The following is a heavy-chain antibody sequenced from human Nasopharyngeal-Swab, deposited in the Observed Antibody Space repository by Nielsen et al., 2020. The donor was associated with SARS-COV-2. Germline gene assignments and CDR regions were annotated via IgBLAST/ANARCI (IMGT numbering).Heavy chain of an antibody. CDR2: ISPYNGNT. J-gene: IGHJ4*02. CDR1: GYTFASYG. Sequence: ASVKVSCKASGYTFASYGINWVRQAPGQGLEWMGWISPYNGNTNYAERFQGRVTTTTDTSTNTAYMELRSLRSADTAVYYCARGRYCTSVNCYAKINDYWGQGTLVTVSS. V-gene: IGHV1-18*01. CDR3: ARGRYCTSVNCYAKINDY. D-gene: IGHD2-2*01.